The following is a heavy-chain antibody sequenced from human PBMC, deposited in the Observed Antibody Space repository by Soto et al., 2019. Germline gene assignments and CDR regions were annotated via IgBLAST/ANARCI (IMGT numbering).Heavy chain of an antibody. D-gene: IGHD1-1*01. J-gene: IGHJ4*02. CDR3: ARETYRTFYFDN. V-gene: IGHV3-74*01. CDR2: INRDGSSA. CDR1: GFTFSGYW. Sequence: GGSLRLACAASGFTFSGYWMHWVRQAPGKGLVWVSRINRDGSSANYADSVKGRFTISRDNAKNTLYLQMNSLRAEDAAVYYCARETYRTFYFDNWGQAALVTAPQ.